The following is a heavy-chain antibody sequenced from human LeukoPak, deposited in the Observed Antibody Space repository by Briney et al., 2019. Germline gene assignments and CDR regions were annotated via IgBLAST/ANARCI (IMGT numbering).Heavy chain of an antibody. J-gene: IGHJ4*02. V-gene: IGHV3-66*01. CDR2: IYSGGST. CDR3: ARGFQWLVLDY. Sequence: GGSLRLSCAASGFTVSSNYMSWVRQAPGKGLEWVSVIYSGGSTYYAGSVKGRSTISRDNSKNTLYLQMNSLRAEDTAVYYCARGFQWLVLDYWGQGTLVTVSS. D-gene: IGHD6-19*01. CDR1: GFTVSSNY.